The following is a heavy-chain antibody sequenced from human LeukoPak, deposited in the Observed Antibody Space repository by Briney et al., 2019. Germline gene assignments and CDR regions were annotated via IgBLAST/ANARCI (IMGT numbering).Heavy chain of an antibody. CDR2: IIPIFGTA. CDR3: ASQRRRYSGSGRRGVFDY. Sequence: GASVKVSCKASGGTFSSCAISWVRQAPGQGLEWMGGIIPIFGTANYAQKFQGRVTITTDESTSTAYMELSSLRSEDTAVYYCASQRRRYSGSGRRGVFDYWGQGTLVTVSS. CDR1: GGTFSSCA. V-gene: IGHV1-69*05. J-gene: IGHJ4*02. D-gene: IGHD5-12*01.